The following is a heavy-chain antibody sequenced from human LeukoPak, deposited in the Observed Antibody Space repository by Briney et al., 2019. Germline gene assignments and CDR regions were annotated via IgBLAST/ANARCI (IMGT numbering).Heavy chain of an antibody. CDR1: GFTFDDYA. CDR3: ARESSVGAHKAFDY. J-gene: IGHJ4*02. D-gene: IGHD1-26*01. V-gene: IGHV3-74*01. CDR2: INSDGSST. Sequence: GGSLRLSCAASGFTFDDYAIHWARLAPGKGLVWVSRINSDGSSTSYADSVKGRFTISRDNAKNTLYLQMNSLRAEDTAVYYCARESSVGAHKAFDYWGQGTLVTVSS.